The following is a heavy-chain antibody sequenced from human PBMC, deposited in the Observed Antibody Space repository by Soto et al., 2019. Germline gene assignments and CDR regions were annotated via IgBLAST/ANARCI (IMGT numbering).Heavy chain of an antibody. CDR3: AKDRNAIAASGYFDY. J-gene: IGHJ4*02. D-gene: IGHD6-13*01. CDR1: GFTFRTYG. V-gene: IGHV3-30*18. Sequence: LRLSCAVSGFTFRTYGMHWVRQAPGKGLEWVAVISYDGSDTNYAESVKGRFTISRDNSKNTLNLQMNSLRVEDTAVYYCAKDRNAIAASGYFDYWGQGTLVTVSS. CDR2: ISYDGSDT.